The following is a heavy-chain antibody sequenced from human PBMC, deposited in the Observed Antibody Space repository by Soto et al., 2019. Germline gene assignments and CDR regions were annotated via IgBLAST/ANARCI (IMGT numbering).Heavy chain of an antibody. J-gene: IGHJ4*02. CDR3: AKGGATVTTHY. V-gene: IGHV3-30*18. D-gene: IGHD4-17*01. Sequence: QVQLVEYGGGIVQPGRSLRLSCAASGFTFSYYGMHWVRQAPGKGLEWVAFISHDGSSKYYADSVKGRFTISRDNSKNTLYLQMSSLRAEDTAVYYCAKGGATVTTHYWGQGTLVTVSS. CDR2: ISHDGSSK. CDR1: GFTFSYYG.